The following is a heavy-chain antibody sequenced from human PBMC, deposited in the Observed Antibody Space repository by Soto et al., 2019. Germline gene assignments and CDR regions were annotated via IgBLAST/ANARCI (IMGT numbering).Heavy chain of an antibody. CDR1: GFPCSRHW. CDR2: IWPDGYRT. Sequence: VGSLRLSCPSSGFPCSRHWMHLVRPDPGKGLSWVSHIWPDGYRTREADSVKGRFIISRDNAKNTLYLQMNSVRDDDTAIYYCVRDQKWAYDGWGPGILVTLSS. V-gene: IGHV3-74*01. D-gene: IGHD1-26*01. J-gene: IGHJ4*02. CDR3: VRDQKWAYDG.